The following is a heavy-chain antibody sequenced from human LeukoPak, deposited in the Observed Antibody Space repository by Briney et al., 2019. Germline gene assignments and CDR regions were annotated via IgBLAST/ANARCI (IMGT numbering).Heavy chain of an antibody. V-gene: IGHV3-53*01. Sequence: GGSLRLSCAASGFTVSSNYMTWVRQAPGKGLEWVSVIYSGGSTYYADSVKGRFTISRDNSKNTLYLQMNSLRAEDTAVYYCASGGNPYYFDYWGQGTLVTVSS. J-gene: IGHJ4*02. CDR2: IYSGGST. CDR3: ASGGNPYYFDY. CDR1: GFTVSSNY. D-gene: IGHD4-23*01.